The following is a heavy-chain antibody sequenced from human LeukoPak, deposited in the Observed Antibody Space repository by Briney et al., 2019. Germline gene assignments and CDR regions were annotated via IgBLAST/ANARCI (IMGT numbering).Heavy chain of an antibody. CDR2: IYYSGNT. D-gene: IGHD1-14*01. CDR3: ARVGTYAFDV. J-gene: IGHJ3*01. Sequence: SETLSLTCTVSGGSTSTYYWSWLRQPPGKGLQWIGYIYYSGNTNCNPSLNSRLTISVDTSKNQFSLNLSSVTAADTAVYYCARVGTYAFDVWGQGTMVTVSS. V-gene: IGHV4-59*01. CDR1: GGSTSTYY.